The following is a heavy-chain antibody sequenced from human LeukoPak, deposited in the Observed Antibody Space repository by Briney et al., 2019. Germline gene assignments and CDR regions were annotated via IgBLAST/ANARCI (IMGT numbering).Heavy chain of an antibody. Sequence: GGSLRLSCAASGFTFSSYAMSWVRQAPGKGLEWVSAISGSGGSTYHADSVKGRFTISRDNSKNTLYLQMNSLRAEDTAVYYCAKRVDDYGDYFDYWGQGTLVTVSS. D-gene: IGHD4-17*01. CDR2: ISGSGGST. CDR1: GFTFSSYA. CDR3: AKRVDDYGDYFDY. V-gene: IGHV3-23*01. J-gene: IGHJ4*02.